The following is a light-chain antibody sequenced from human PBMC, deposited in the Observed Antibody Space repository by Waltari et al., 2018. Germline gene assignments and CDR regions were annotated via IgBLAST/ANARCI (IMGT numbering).Light chain of an antibody. CDR3: LSADSSGTSKV. J-gene: IGLJ3*02. CDR2: KDT. Sequence: SYELTQPPSVSVSPGQTARITSPGDASPKQYAFWYQQKPGQAPVLIIDKDTQRPSGIPERFSGSSSGTTVTMTISGVQAEDEADYYCLSADSSGTSKVFGGGTKLTVL. CDR1: ASPKQY. V-gene: IGLV3-25*03.